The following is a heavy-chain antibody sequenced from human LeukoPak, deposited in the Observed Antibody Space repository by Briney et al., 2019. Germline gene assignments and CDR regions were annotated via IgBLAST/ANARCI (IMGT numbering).Heavy chain of an antibody. CDR3: AKYISGGDPYYGMDV. V-gene: IGHV3-23*01. J-gene: IGHJ6*02. Sequence: GGSLRRSCAASGFTFSSYAMSWVRQAPGKGLEWVSAISGSGGSTYYADSVKGRFTISRDNSKNTLYLQMNSLRAEDTAVYYCAKYISGGDPYYGMDVWGQGTTVTVSS. D-gene: IGHD4-17*01. CDR1: GFTFSSYA. CDR2: ISGSGGST.